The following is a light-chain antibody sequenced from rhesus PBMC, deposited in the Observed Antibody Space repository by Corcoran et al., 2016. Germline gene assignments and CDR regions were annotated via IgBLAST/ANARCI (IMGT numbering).Light chain of an antibody. CDR3: QQGNSNPYS. CDR2: YVN. Sequence: DIQMSQSPSSLSASVGDRVTITCRASQGISSYFNWYQLKPGKAPKLLIYYVNSLPSGVTSRFSGSGSGNDFTRTISSLQPEDFVTYFCQQGNSNPYSFGQGTKVEIK. V-gene: IGKV1-32*02. CDR1: QGISSY. J-gene: IGKJ2*01.